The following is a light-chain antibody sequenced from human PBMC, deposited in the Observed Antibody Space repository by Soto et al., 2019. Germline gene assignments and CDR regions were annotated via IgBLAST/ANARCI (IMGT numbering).Light chain of an antibody. J-gene: IGLJ2*01. CDR1: TSNIGSKT. CDR2: NNN. V-gene: IGLV1-44*01. Sequence: QSVLTQPPSASGTPGQRITLSCSGSTSNIGSKTVSCYQQLPGSAPRILIYNNNERPSGVPHRFSGSKSGTSASLATSGLQSEDEADYYCATWDDSLPAVFGGGTKLTVL. CDR3: ATWDDSLPAV.